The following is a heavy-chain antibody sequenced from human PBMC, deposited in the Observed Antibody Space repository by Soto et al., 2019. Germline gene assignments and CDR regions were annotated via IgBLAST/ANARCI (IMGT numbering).Heavy chain of an antibody. D-gene: IGHD1-1*01. V-gene: IGHV3-53*01. CDR1: GFTVTNSY. CDR2: VYTSGRT. J-gene: IGHJ4*02. CDR3: ARAGFERPYFDQ. Sequence: EVQLVESGGDLIQPGGSLRLSCAASGFTVTNSYMAWVRQAPGKGLEWVSVVYTSGRTYHADSVKGRFTVSRDISTNMFFLQMNKLSAEDMATYYCARAGFERPYFDQWGRGTLVTVSS.